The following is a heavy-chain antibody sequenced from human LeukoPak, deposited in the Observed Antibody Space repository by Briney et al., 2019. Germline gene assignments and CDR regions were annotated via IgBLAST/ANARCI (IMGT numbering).Heavy chain of an antibody. D-gene: IGHD4-23*01. CDR2: IRSRANSYAT. V-gene: IGHV3-73*01. Sequence: GGSLRLSCAASGFTFSGSAMHWVRQASGKGLEWVGRIRSRANSYATAYAAAVKGRFTISRDDSKNTAYLQMNSLKTEDTAVYYCSTVVHGYWGQGTLVTVSS. CDR3: STVVHGY. J-gene: IGHJ4*02. CDR1: GFTFSGSA.